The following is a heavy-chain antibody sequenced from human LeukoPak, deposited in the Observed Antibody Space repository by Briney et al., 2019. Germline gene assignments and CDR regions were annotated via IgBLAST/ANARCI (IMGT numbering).Heavy chain of an antibody. CDR2: ISSSGSTK. V-gene: IGHV3-48*03. Sequence: GGSLRLSCAASGFTFSSYEMNWVRQAPGKGLEWVSYISSSGSTKYYVDSVKGRFTISRDNAKNSLYLQMNSLRAEDTAVYYCARDGDLAPDGPFDYWGQGTLVTVSS. CDR3: ARDGDLAPDGPFDY. CDR1: GFTFSSYE. D-gene: IGHD7-27*01. J-gene: IGHJ4*02.